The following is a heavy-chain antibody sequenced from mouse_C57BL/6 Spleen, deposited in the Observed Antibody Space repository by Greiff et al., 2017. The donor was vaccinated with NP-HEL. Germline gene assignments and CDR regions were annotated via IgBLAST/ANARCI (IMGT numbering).Heavy chain of an antibody. CDR2: IYPGDGDT. Sequence: QVQLQQSGPELVKPGASVKISCKASGYAFSSSWMNWVKQRPGKGLEWIGRIYPGDGDTNYNGKFKGKATLTADKSSSTAYMQLSSLTSEDSAVYFCARCYYGSSYAMDYWGQGTSVTVSS. CDR1: GYAFSSSW. J-gene: IGHJ4*01. D-gene: IGHD1-1*01. CDR3: ARCYYGSSYAMDY. V-gene: IGHV1-82*01.